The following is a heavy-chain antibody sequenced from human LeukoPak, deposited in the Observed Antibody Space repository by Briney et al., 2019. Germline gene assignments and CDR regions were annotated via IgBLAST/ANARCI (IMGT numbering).Heavy chain of an antibody. D-gene: IGHD6-13*01. CDR2: ISSSSSYI. CDR3: ARSQSYSSSWRSYYYYGMDV. V-gene: IGHV3-21*01. CDR1: GFTFSSYS. J-gene: IGHJ6*02. Sequence: GGSLRLSCAASGFTFSSYSMNWVRQAPGKGLEGVSSISSSSSYIYYADSVKGRFTISRDNAKNSLYLQMNSLRAEDTAVYYCARSQSYSSSWRSYYYYGMDVWGQGTTVTVSS.